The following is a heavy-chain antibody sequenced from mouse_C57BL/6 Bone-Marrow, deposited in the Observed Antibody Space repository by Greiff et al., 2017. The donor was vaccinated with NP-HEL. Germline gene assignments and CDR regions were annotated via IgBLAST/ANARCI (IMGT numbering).Heavy chain of an antibody. J-gene: IGHJ4*01. CDR3: ARITPLYYYGSSYDAMDY. CDR1: GFSLRPFGLG. D-gene: IGHD1-1*01. CDR2: IWWDDDK. V-gene: IGHV8-8*01. Sequence: PLKESGPGLLPPSPTLSLTCSFSGFSLRPFGLGFVWLRPPSVLGLEWLAHIWWDDDKYYNPAMKSRPTISKDTSKNPVFLKIANVDTADTATYYCARITPLYYYGSSYDAMDYWGQGTSVTVSS.